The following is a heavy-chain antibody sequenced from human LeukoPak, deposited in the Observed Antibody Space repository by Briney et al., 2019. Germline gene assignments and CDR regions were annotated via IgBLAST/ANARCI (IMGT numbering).Heavy chain of an antibody. V-gene: IGHV3-53*01. CDR2: IYSGGST. D-gene: IGHD3/OR15-3a*01. CDR3: ARGGLGPSKYYFDY. CDR1: GFTFSSYW. J-gene: IGHJ4*02. Sequence: GGSLRLSCAASGFTFSSYWMHWVRQAPGKGLEWVSVIYSGGSTYYADSVKGRFTISRDNSKNTLYLQMNSLRAEDTAVYYCARGGLGPSKYYFDYWGQGTLVTVSS.